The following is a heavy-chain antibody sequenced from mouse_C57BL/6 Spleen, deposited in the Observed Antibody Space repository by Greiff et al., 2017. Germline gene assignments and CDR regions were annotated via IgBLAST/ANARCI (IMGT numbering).Heavy chain of an antibody. Sequence: DVKLQESGGDLVKPGGSLKLSCAASGFTFSSYGMSWVRQTPDKRLEWVATISSGGSYTYYPHSVKGRFTISRDNAKNTLYLQMSSLKSEDTAMYYCARRGAGPYYFDYWGQGTTLTVSS. CDR3: ARRGAGPYYFDY. J-gene: IGHJ2*01. V-gene: IGHV5-6*02. CDR2: ISSGGSYT. CDR1: GFTFSSYG.